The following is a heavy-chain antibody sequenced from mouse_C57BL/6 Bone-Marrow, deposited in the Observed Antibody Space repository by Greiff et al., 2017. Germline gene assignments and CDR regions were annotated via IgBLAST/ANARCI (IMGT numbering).Heavy chain of an antibody. J-gene: IGHJ3*01. CDR2: ISSGGSYT. CDR1: GFTFSSYG. V-gene: IGHV5-6*02. D-gene: IGHD1-1*01. CDR3: ARHDYGTWFAY. Sequence: KLVESGGDLVTPGGSLKLSCAASGFTFSSYGMSWVRQTPDKRLEWVATISSGGSYTYYPDSVKGRFTISRDNAKNTLYLQMSSLKSEDTAMYYCARHDYGTWFAYWGQGTLVTVSA.